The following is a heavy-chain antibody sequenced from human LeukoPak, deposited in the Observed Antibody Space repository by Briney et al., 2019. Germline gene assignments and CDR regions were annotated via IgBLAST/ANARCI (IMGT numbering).Heavy chain of an antibody. V-gene: IGHV3-23*01. Sequence: GGSLRLSCAASGFTFSSYAMSWVRQAPGKGLEWVSAISGSGGSTYYADSVKGRFTISRDNSKNTLYLQMNSLRAEDTAVYYCARDVLGYCSSTSCYSYYYMDVWGKGTTVTVSS. CDR1: GFTFSSYA. CDR3: ARDVLGYCSSTSCYSYYYMDV. J-gene: IGHJ6*03. D-gene: IGHD2-2*02. CDR2: ISGSGGST.